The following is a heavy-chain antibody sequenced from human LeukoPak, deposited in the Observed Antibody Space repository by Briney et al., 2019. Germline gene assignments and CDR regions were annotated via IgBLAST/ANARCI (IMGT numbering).Heavy chain of an antibody. CDR2: IHTSGST. V-gene: IGHV4-4*07. CDR3: ARDQYYYDSSGYYRFDY. D-gene: IGHD3-22*01. CDR1: GGSISSYY. J-gene: IGHJ4*02. Sequence: SETLSLTCTVSGGSISSYYWSWIRQPAGKGLEWIGRIHTSGSTNYNPSLKSRVTISVETSKNQFSLRLSSVTAADTAVYYCARDQYYYDSSGYYRFDYWGQGTLVTVSS.